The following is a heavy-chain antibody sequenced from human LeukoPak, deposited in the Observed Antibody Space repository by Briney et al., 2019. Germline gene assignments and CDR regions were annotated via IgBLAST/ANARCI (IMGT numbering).Heavy chain of an antibody. J-gene: IGHJ3*02. Sequence: GGSLRLSCAASGFTVSSNYMSWVRQAPGKGLEWVSVIYSGGSTYYADSVKGRFTISRDNSKNTLYLQMNSLRAEDTAVYYCAKEGTDGYGAFDIWGQGTMVTVSS. CDR2: IYSGGST. CDR1: GFTVSSNY. V-gene: IGHV3-53*01. CDR3: AKEGTDGYGAFDI. D-gene: IGHD5-24*01.